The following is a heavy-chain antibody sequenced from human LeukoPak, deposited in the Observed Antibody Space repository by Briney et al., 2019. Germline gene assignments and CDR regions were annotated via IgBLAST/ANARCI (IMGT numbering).Heavy chain of an antibody. D-gene: IGHD6-19*01. Sequence: PGGSLRLSCAASGFTLSSYAMHWVRQAPGKGLEYVSSISSNGGSTYYANFVKGRFIISRDNSKNTLYLQMGSLRAEDMAVYHCARGGRADASGWYTWFDPWGQGTLVTVSS. CDR2: ISSNGGST. CDR1: GFTLSSYA. CDR3: ARGGRADASGWYTWFDP. J-gene: IGHJ5*02. V-gene: IGHV3-64*01.